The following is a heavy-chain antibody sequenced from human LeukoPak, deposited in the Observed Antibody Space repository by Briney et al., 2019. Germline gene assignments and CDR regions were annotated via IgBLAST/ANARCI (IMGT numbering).Heavy chain of an antibody. CDR2: IIPIFGTA. V-gene: IGHV1-69*05. D-gene: IGHD3-10*01. CDR1: GGTFSSYA. Sequence: SVKVSCKASGGTFSSYAISWVRQAPGQGLEWMGGIIPIFGTANYAQKFQGRVTMTTDTSTSTAYMELRSLRSEDTAVYYCARDQAGDPVDYWGQGTLVTVSS. CDR3: ARDQAGDPVDY. J-gene: IGHJ4*02.